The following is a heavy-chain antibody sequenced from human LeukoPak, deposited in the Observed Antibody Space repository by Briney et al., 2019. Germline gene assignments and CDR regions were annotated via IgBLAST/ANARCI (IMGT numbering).Heavy chain of an antibody. CDR3: ARVSWYYDSSGYYYNAFDI. CDR2: IYYSGST. V-gene: IGHV4-59*01. D-gene: IGHD3-22*01. J-gene: IGHJ3*02. CDR1: GGSISSYY. Sequence: SETLSLTCTVSGGSISSYYWSWIRQPPGKGLEWIGYIYYSGSTNYNPSLKSRVTISVDTSKNQFSLKLSSVTAADTAVYYCARVSWYYDSSGYYYNAFDIWGQGIMVTVSS.